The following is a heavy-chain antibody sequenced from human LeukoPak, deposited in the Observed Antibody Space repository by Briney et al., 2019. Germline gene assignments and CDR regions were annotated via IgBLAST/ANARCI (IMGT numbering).Heavy chain of an antibody. D-gene: IGHD3-3*01. CDR3: ARLNSVYYDFWSGPPDY. J-gene: IGHJ4*02. V-gene: IGHV4-59*08. CDR1: GDSISRYY. CDR2: IYYTGST. Sequence: PSETLSLTCTVSGDSISRYYWSWIRQPPGKGLEWIGYIYYTGSTNYNPSLKSRVTISVDTSKNQFSLKLRSVTAADTAVYYCARLNSVYYDFWSGPPDYWGQGTLVTVSS.